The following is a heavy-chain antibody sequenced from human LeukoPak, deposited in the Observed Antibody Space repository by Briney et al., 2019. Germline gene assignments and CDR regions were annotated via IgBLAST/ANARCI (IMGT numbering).Heavy chain of an antibody. Sequence: ASVKVSCKASGYTFTGYYMHWVRQAPGQGLEWMGWINPNSGGTNYAQKFQGRVTLTRDTSMSTAYMEISRLTSDDTAAYYCARDNLEASWGSPGDYWGQGTLVTVSS. CDR3: ARDNLEASWGSPGDY. CDR1: GYTFTGYY. J-gene: IGHJ4*02. V-gene: IGHV1-2*02. CDR2: INPNSGGT. D-gene: IGHD2-2*01.